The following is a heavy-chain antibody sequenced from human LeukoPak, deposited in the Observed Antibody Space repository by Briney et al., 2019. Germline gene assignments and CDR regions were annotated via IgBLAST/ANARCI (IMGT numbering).Heavy chain of an antibody. Sequence: GGSLRLSCAASGFTFSTYGLHWVRQAPGKGLEWVAVTSYDGSRKHYADSVKGRFTISRDNSKNTLYLQMNSLGAEDTAVYYCEKGGYYDSIAATFDIWGQGTMVTVSS. V-gene: IGHV3-30*18. CDR1: GFTFSTYG. CDR2: TSYDGSRK. J-gene: IGHJ3*02. D-gene: IGHD3-22*01. CDR3: EKGGYYDSIAATFDI.